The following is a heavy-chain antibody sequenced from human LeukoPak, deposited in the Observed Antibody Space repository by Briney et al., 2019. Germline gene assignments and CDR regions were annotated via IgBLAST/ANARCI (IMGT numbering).Heavy chain of an antibody. Sequence: ASVKVSCKASGYTFTSYGISWVRQAPGQGLEWMGWISAYNGNTNYAQKLQGRDTMTTDTSTSTAYMELRSLRSDDTAVYYCARDSVFLGYSYGTNFDYWGQGTLVTVSS. CDR3: ARDSVFLGYSYGTNFDY. J-gene: IGHJ4*02. D-gene: IGHD5-18*01. V-gene: IGHV1-18*01. CDR1: GYTFTSYG. CDR2: ISAYNGNT.